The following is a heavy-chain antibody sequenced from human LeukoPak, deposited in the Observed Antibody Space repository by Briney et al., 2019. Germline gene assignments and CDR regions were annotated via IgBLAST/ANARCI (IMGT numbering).Heavy chain of an antibody. Sequence: SETLSLTCTVSGGSISSYYWSWIRQPPGKGLEWIGEINHGGSPNYNPSLKSRVTISVDTSKNQFSLRLSSVTAADTAVYYCARGPPRPRLNWFDPWGRGTLVTVSS. CDR2: INHGGSP. CDR3: ARGPPRPRLNWFDP. V-gene: IGHV4-34*01. CDR1: GGSISSYY. J-gene: IGHJ5*02. D-gene: IGHD6-25*01.